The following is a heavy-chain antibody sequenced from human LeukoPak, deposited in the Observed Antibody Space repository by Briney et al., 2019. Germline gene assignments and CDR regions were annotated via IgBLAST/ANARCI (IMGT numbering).Heavy chain of an antibody. CDR2: IYYSGST. CDR1: GGSISSGAYW. D-gene: IGHD6-6*01. CDR3: ARGHSTSSSYFCNGMDV. J-gene: IGHJ6*02. Sequence: SETLSLTCTVAGGSISSGAYWWIWIRQDPVKGLEWIGYIYYSGSTYYNPSLRSRVNISVDTSKNQFSLKLSSVTAADTAVYYCARGHSTSSSYFCNGMDVWGQGTTVTVSS. V-gene: IGHV4-31*03.